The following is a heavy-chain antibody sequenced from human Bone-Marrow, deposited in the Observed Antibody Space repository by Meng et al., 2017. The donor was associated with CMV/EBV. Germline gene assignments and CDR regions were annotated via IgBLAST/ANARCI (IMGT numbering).Heavy chain of an antibody. CDR1: GFTFTSSA. V-gene: IGHV1-58*01. CDR3: ARDAGTEWYWFDP. CDR2: IVVGSGNT. D-gene: IGHD6-13*01. Sequence: SVKVSCKASGFTFTSSAVQWVRQARGQRLEWIGWIVVGSGNTNYAQKFQERVTITRDMSTSTAYMELSSLRSEDTAVYYCARDAGTEWYWFDPWGQGTLVTVSS. J-gene: IGHJ5*02.